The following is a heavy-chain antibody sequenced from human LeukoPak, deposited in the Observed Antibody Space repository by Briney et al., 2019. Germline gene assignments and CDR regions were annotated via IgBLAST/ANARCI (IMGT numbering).Heavy chain of an antibody. CDR3: ARHEGGVVPAAYHFDC. J-gene: IGHJ4*02. Sequence: PSETLSLTCTVSGGSISSYYWSWIRQPPGKGLEWIGYIYYSGSTNYNPSLKSRVTISVDTSKNQFSLKLSSVTAADTAVYYCARHEGGVVPAAYHFDCWGQGTLVTVSS. V-gene: IGHV4-59*08. CDR2: IYYSGST. CDR1: GGSISSYY. D-gene: IGHD2-2*01.